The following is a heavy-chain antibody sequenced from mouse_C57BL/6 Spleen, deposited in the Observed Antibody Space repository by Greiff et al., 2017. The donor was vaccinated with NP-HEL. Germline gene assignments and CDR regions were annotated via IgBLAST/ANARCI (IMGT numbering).Heavy chain of an antibody. D-gene: IGHD2-1*01. Sequence: VKLMESGAELVRPGASVTLSCKASGYTFTDYEMHWVKQTPVHGLEWIGAIDPETGGTAYNQKFKGKAILTADKSSSTAYMELRSLTSEDSAVYYCTRGTVYYGNPAWFAYWGQGTLVTVSA. V-gene: IGHV1-15*01. CDR2: IDPETGGT. J-gene: IGHJ3*01. CDR1: GYTFTDYE. CDR3: TRGTVYYGNPAWFAY.